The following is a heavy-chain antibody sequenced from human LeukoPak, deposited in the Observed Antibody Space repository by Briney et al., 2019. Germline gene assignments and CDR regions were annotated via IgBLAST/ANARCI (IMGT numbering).Heavy chain of an antibody. CDR2: ISNDGSRK. Sequence: GGSLRLSCAPSGFTFSRHGMHWVRQAPGKGLEWVAIISNDGSRKYYAHSVEGRFTISRDNSKNTLYLQVDSLRAEDTAVYYCARDRAWNYFDYWGQGTLVTVSS. CDR1: GFTFSRHG. CDR3: ARDRAWNYFDY. V-gene: IGHV3-30*03. J-gene: IGHJ4*02. D-gene: IGHD3-3*01.